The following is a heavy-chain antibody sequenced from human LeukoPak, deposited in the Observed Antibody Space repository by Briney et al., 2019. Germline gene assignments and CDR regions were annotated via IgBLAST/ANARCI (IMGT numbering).Heavy chain of an antibody. D-gene: IGHD3-22*01. Sequence: PGGSLRLSCAASGFTFSSYAMSWVRQTPGKGLEWVANVMKDGIDKYYVTSVRGRFSVSRDNGKNSLSLQMNSLTVDDTARYYCVRDLSSGWAYWGQGTVVTVSS. CDR1: GFTFSSYA. CDR2: VMKDGIDK. V-gene: IGHV3-7*01. J-gene: IGHJ4*01. CDR3: VRDLSSGWAY.